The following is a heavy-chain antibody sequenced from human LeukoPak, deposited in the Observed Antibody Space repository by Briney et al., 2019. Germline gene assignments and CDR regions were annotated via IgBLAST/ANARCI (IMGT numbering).Heavy chain of an antibody. J-gene: IGHJ4*02. CDR3: AIATTGRGAFGS. Sequence: GGSLRLSCAASGFTFSDFWMSWVRQAPGKGLECVASTNEAGGDKLYVDSVKGRFTISRDNSKNSLSLQTNSLTAEDTAIYYCAIATTGRGAFGSWGQGTLVSVSS. CDR2: TNEAGGDK. V-gene: IGHV3-7*01. D-gene: IGHD1-1*01. CDR1: GFTFSDFW.